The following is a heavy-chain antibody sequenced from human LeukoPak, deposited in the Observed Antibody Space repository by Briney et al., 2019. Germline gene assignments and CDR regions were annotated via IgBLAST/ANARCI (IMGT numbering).Heavy chain of an antibody. CDR3: ARNQAGEISGFDY. Sequence: GRSLRLSCAASAFTFSSYAMHWVRQAPGKGLEWVAVIAYDGSNIHYADSVKGRFTISRDNSKSTLYLQMNSLRTEDTAVYYCARNQAGEISGFDYRGQGTLVTVSS. D-gene: IGHD1-14*01. CDR2: IAYDGSNI. CDR1: AFTFSSYA. J-gene: IGHJ4*02. V-gene: IGHV3-30-3*01.